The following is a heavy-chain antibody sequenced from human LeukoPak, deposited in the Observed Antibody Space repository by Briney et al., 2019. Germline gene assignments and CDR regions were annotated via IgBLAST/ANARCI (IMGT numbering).Heavy chain of an antibody. J-gene: IGHJ6*03. CDR3: AKPTGPMDV. CDR2: ISVSGVGT. V-gene: IGHV3-23*01. Sequence: GGSLRLSCAASGFTISSYAMSWVRQAPGKGLEWVAAISVSGVGTFYADSVKGRVTISRDNYKNTLYLQMNSLRAEDTAVYYCAKPTGPMDVWGKGTTVTVSS. D-gene: IGHD4-17*01. CDR1: GFTISSYA.